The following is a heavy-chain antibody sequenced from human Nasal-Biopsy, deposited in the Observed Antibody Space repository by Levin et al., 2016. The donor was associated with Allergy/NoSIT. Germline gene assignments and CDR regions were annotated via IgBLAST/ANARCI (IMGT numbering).Heavy chain of an antibody. D-gene: IGHD6-19*01. CDR3: ATSGVTNGWLQMDY. V-gene: IGHV4-59*03. J-gene: IGHJ4*02. Sequence: SETLSLTCTVSGASISTYYWSWIRQPPGKGLEWIGYIYFTGSTNYNPSLKSRLTMSIDTSKSQFSLKLTSVTAADTAVYYCATSGVTNGWLQMDYWGQGTLVSVSS. CDR1: GASISTYY. CDR2: IYFTGST.